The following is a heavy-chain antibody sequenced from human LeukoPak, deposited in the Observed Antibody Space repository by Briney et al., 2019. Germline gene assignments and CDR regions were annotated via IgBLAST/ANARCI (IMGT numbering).Heavy chain of an antibody. D-gene: IGHD3/OR15-3a*01. CDR1: GGTFSNDA. J-gene: IGHJ4*02. V-gene: IGHV1-69*04. CDR3: ARDLVCTMNCKDS. Sequence: ASVKVSCKASGGTFSNDAISWVGQAPGQGLEWMGRIIPYLGMALYAQKFKGRVTLTADNSPSTAYMELSGLTSEDTAVYFCARDLVCTMNCKDSWGQGTLVTVSS. CDR2: IIPYLGMA.